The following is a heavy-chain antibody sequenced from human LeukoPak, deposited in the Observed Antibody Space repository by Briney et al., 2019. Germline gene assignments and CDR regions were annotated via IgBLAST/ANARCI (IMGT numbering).Heavy chain of an antibody. CDR2: ITSSRSYI. J-gene: IGHJ4*02. V-gene: IGHV3-21*01. Sequence: GGSLRLSCAASGFTFSSYSMNWVRQAPGKGLEWVSSITSSRSYIYFADSVKGRFTISRDNAKNSLYLQMNSLRAEDTAVYYCARDYYDSSGYYYLAYWGQGTLVTVSS. CDR3: ARDYYDSSGYYYLAY. D-gene: IGHD3-22*01. CDR1: GFTFSSYS.